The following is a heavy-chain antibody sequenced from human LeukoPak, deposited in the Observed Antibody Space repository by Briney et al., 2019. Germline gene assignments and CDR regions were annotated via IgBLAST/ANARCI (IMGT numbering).Heavy chain of an antibody. CDR3: ARDLNRYCTNGVCYTGLDY. D-gene: IGHD2-8*01. CDR1: GGSISSYY. J-gene: IGHJ4*02. V-gene: IGHV4-4*07. CDR2: IYTSGST. Sequence: SETLSLTCTVSGGSISSYYWSWIRQPAGKGLEWIGRIYTSGSTNYNPSLKSRVTMSVDTSKNQFSLKLSSVTAADTAVYYCARDLNRYCTNGVCYTGLDYWGQGTLVTVSS.